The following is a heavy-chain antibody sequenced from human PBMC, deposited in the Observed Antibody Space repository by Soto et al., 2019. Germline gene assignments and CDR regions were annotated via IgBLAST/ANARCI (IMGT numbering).Heavy chain of an antibody. V-gene: IGHV1-18*01. CDR2: ISAYNGNT. Sequence: ASVKVSCKASGYTFTSYGISWVRQAPGQGLEWMGWISAYNGNTNYAQKLQGRVTMTTDTSTSTAYMELRSLRSDDTAVYYCTREASSINGYSGSYYPYYFDCWGQGTLVTVSS. CDR3: TREASSINGYSGSYYPYYFDC. D-gene: IGHD1-26*01. J-gene: IGHJ4*02. CDR1: GYTFTSYG.